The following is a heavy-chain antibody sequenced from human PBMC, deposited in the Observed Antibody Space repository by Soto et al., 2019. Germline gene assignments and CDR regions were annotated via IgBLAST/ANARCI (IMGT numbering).Heavy chain of an antibody. CDR1: GFTFSSYA. Sequence: PGGSLRLSCAASGFTFSSYAMHWVRQAPGKGLVWLAVISYDGSNKYYADSVKGRFTISRDNSKNTLYLQMNSLRAEDTAVYYCASVEQWLLYFDYWGQGTLVTVSS. CDR2: ISYDGSNK. V-gene: IGHV3-30-3*01. D-gene: IGHD6-19*01. CDR3: ASVEQWLLYFDY. J-gene: IGHJ4*02.